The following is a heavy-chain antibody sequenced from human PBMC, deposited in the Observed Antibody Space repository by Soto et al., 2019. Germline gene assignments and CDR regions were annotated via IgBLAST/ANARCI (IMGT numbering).Heavy chain of an antibody. CDR1: GVTVNSNY. CDR3: ARDRPYRYDY. Sequence: EVQLVEPGGGLVQPGGYLRFSCAASGVTVNSNYMSWVRQAPGKGLEWVSVIYSGGSTYYADSVKGRFTISRDNSKNTLYLQMNSLRAEDTAVYYCARDRPYRYDYWGQGTLVTVSS. V-gene: IGHV3-66*01. CDR2: IYSGGST. D-gene: IGHD2-15*01. J-gene: IGHJ4*02.